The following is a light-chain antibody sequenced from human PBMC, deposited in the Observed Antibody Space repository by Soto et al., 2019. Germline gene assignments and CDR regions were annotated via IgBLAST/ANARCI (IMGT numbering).Light chain of an antibody. CDR2: EAS. V-gene: IGKV1-16*02. CDR3: QQYYSPPVT. J-gene: IGKJ4*01. CDR1: RGIGNY. Sequence: DIQMTQSPSSLSASVGDRVTITCRASRGIGNYVAWFQQRPGKAPRPLIYEASTLQSGVPTNFRGSGTGSQFTLTISNLQPEDFATYYCQQYYSPPVTFGGGTKVDIK.